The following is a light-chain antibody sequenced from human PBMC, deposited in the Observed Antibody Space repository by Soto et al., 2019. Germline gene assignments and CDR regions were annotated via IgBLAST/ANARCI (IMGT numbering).Light chain of an antibody. Sequence: EIVMAQSPATLSVSPGERATLSCRASQSVSGNLAWYQQKPGQAPRLLIYGASTRATGIPARFSGSGSGTEFSLTISSLQSEDFAVYYWQQYNNWPPAFGQGNKVEIK. CDR2: GAS. CDR3: QQYNNWPPA. CDR1: QSVSGN. J-gene: IGKJ1*01. V-gene: IGKV3-15*01.